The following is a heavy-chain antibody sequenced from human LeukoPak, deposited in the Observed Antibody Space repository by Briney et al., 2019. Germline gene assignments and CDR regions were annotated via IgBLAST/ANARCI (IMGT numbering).Heavy chain of an antibody. J-gene: IGHJ5*02. CDR1: GGSISSGDYY. V-gene: IGHV4-30-4*01. D-gene: IGHD3-22*01. CDR3: ARPYYYDSRIDP. CDR2: MYYSGST. Sequence: SETLSLTCTVSGGSISSGDYYWSWIRQPPGKGLEWIAYMYYSGSTYYNPSLKSRVTMSADTSKNQLSLKLSSVTAADTAVYYCARPYYYDSRIDPWGQGILVTVYS.